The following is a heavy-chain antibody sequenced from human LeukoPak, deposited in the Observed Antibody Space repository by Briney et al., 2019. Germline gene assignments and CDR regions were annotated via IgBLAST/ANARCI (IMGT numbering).Heavy chain of an antibody. CDR3: ARVGCSSTSCYALDY. CDR1: GGSFSGYY. V-gene: IGHV4-34*01. D-gene: IGHD2-2*01. CDR2: INHSGST. Sequence: SETLSLTCAVYGGSFSGYYWSWIRQPPGKGLEWIGEINHSGSTNYYPSLKSRVTISVDTSKNQFSLKLSSVTAADTAVYYCARVGCSSTSCYALDYWGQGTLVTVSS. J-gene: IGHJ4*02.